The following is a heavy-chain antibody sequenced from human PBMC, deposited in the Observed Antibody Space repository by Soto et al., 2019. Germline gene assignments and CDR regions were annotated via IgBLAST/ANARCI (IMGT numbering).Heavy chain of an antibody. V-gene: IGHV3-30-3*01. D-gene: IGHD3-10*01. Sequence: GGSLRLSCAASGFTFSSYAMHWVRQAPGKGLEWVAVISYDGSNKYYADSVKGRFTISRDNSKNTLYLQMNSLRAEDTAVYYCARVLWFGELVDDAFDIWGQGTMVTVSS. J-gene: IGHJ3*02. CDR2: ISYDGSNK. CDR3: ARVLWFGELVDDAFDI. CDR1: GFTFSSYA.